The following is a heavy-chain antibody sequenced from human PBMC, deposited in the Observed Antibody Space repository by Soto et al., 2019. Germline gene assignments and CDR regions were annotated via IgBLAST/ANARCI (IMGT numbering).Heavy chain of an antibody. CDR3: ARAIVGGWFHYYYMDV. Sequence: ASVKVSCKASGYTFTSYGISWVRQAPGQGLEWMGWISAYNGNTNYAQKLQGRVTMTTDTSTSTAYMELRSLRSDDTAVYYCARAIVGGWFHYYYMDVWGKGTTVTVSS. CDR1: GYTFTSYG. V-gene: IGHV1-18*01. CDR2: ISAYNGNT. D-gene: IGHD6-19*01. J-gene: IGHJ6*03.